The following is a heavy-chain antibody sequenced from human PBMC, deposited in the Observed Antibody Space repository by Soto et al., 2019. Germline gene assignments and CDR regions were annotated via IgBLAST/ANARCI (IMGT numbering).Heavy chain of an antibody. D-gene: IGHD4-17*01. J-gene: IGHJ6*02. V-gene: IGHV4-59*01. Sequence: SETLSLTCTVSGGSISSYYWSWIRQPPGKGLEWIGYMYNTGSTVYNPSLKSRVTISVDTSKNQFSLKLNAVTAADTAVYYCARENGDRADYYYYYGMDVWGQGTTVT. CDR3: ARENGDRADYYYYYGMDV. CDR2: MYNTGST. CDR1: GGSISSYY.